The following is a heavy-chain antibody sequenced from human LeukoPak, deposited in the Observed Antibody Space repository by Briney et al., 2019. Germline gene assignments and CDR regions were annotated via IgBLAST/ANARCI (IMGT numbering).Heavy chain of an antibody. D-gene: IGHD5-24*01. V-gene: IGHV1-69*13. CDR1: GGTFSSYA. J-gene: IGHJ4*02. CDR2: IIPIFGTA. CDR3: ARVRRWLQFPHPFDY. Sequence: RASVKVSCKASGGTFSSYAISWVRQAPGQGLEWMGGIIPIFGTANYAQKFQGRVTITADESTSTAYMELSSLRSEDTAVYYCARVRRWLQFPHPFDYWGQGTLVTVSS.